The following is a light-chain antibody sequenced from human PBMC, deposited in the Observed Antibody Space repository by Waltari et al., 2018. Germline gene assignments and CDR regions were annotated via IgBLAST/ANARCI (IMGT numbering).Light chain of an antibody. Sequence: QSALTQPPSASGSLGQSVTIPCPGTSSAVGTYNYVSWYQHRPGRAPKLMIYDVTKRPSGVPDRFSGSKSGNSASLTVSGLQADDEADYYCSSYAGSNNWVFGGGTKLTVL. J-gene: IGLJ3*02. CDR2: DVT. CDR3: SSYAGSNNWV. V-gene: IGLV2-8*01. CDR1: SSAVGTYNY.